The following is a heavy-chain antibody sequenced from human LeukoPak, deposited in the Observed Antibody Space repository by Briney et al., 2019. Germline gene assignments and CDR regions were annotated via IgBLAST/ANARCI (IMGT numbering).Heavy chain of an antibody. CDR1: GYTFSEYY. Sequence: VASVKVSCKTSGYTFSEYYIYWVRQAPGQGLEWMGWIDPSTGGTNYAQNFQGRVTMTRDTSTTTVYMELSSLKSDDTAVYHCARGNNYDSGSLFYGWGQGTLVTVSS. D-gene: IGHD3-10*01. CDR3: ARGNNYDSGSLFYG. CDR2: IDPSTGGT. V-gene: IGHV1-2*02. J-gene: IGHJ4*02.